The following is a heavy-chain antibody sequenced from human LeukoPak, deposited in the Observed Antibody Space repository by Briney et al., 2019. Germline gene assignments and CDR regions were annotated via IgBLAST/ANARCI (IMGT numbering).Heavy chain of an antibody. CDR1: GYSFTTYW. V-gene: IGHV5-51*01. D-gene: IGHD4-17*01. CDR3: ASNDYGDYKDAFDI. CDR2: IFPGDSDT. J-gene: IGHJ3*02. Sequence: GESLKISCKASGYSFTTYWIAWVRQMPGKGLQWMGIIFPGDSDTRYSPSFQGQVTISADKSINTAYLQWGSLKASDTAMYYCASNDYGDYKDAFDIWGQGTMVTVSS.